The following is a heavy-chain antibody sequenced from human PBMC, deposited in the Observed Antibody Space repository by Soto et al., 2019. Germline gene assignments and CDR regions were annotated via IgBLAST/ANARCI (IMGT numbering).Heavy chain of an antibody. CDR3: AGALYRFIGPDF. Sequence: EVQLVESGGGLVQPGGSLRLSCAASGFIVSDNYMSWVRQAPGKGLEWVSVINSGGSTYYGDSVKGRFTISRDKPRNTVNLQMNRLRVEDTAVYYCAGALYRFIGPDFWGQGTLVTVSS. CDR1: GFIVSDNY. CDR2: INSGGST. V-gene: IGHV3-66*01. D-gene: IGHD3-16*02. J-gene: IGHJ4*02.